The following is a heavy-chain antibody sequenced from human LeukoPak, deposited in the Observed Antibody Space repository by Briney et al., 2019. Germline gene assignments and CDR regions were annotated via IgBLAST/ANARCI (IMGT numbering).Heavy chain of an antibody. Sequence: SETLSLTCTVSAGSISSYYWSWIRQPPGKGLEWIGYIYYSGSTNYNPSLKSRVTISVDTSKNQFSLKLSSVTAADTAVYYCARERLTMVRGVIGYYYYGMDVWGQGTTVTVSS. CDR2: IYYSGST. CDR1: AGSISSYY. D-gene: IGHD3-10*01. CDR3: ARERLTMVRGVIGYYYYGMDV. V-gene: IGHV4-59*01. J-gene: IGHJ6*02.